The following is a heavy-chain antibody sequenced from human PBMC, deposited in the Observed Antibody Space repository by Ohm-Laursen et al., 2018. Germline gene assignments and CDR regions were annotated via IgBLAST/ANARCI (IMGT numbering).Heavy chain of an antibody. CDR1: GFSLSTSGVG. CDR2: IYWDDDK. V-gene: IGHV2-5*02. J-gene: IGHJ3*02. CDR3: AHRPSTALGDAFDI. D-gene: IGHD2-2*01. Sequence: PTQTLTLTCTFSGFSLSTSGVGVGWIRQPPGKALEWLALIYWDDDKRYSPSLKNRLTITKDTSKNQVVLTMTNMDPVDTATYYCAHRPSTALGDAFDIWGQGTMVTVSS.